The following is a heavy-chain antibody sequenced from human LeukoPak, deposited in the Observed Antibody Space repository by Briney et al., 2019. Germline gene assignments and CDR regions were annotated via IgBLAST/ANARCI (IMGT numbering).Heavy chain of an antibody. CDR1: GGTFSSYA. CDR2: IIPIFGTA. D-gene: IGHD3-3*01. J-gene: IGHJ4*02. Sequence: SVKVSCKASGGTFSSYAISWVRQAPGQGLEWMGGIIPIFGTANYAQKFQGRVTITADESTSTAYMELSSLRSEDTAVYYCARGLSRRWDFWSGYYLDYWGQGTLVTVSS. V-gene: IGHV1-69*01. CDR3: ARGLSRRWDFWSGYYLDY.